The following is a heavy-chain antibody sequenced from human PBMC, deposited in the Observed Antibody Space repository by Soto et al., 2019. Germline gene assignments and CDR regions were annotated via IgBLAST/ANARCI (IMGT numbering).Heavy chain of an antibody. Sequence: SETMSLTCAVSGFFISSGNHSGWIRQTPGMGLEWIGSIFHGGNTYSNPSHTSRVTISVDMSKNQFSLKLNPVTAAAPAASFCARARLYDAFEVWGQGTVVTVSS. CDR1: GFFISSGNH. J-gene: IGHJ3*01. CDR2: IFHGGNT. D-gene: IGHD2-15*01. V-gene: IGHV4-38-2*01. CDR3: ARARLYDAFEV.